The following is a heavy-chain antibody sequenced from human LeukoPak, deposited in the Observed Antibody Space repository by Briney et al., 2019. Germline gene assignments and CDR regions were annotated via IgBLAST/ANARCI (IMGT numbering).Heavy chain of an antibody. CDR2: ISAYNGNT. CDR3: ARWYSSNWLQFDP. Sequence: ASVKVSCKASGYTFTSYGISWVRQAPGQGLEWMGWISAYNGNTNYAQKLQGRVTMTTDTSTSTAYLELRRLRFDDTAVYYCARWYSSNWLQFDPWGQGTLVTVSS. D-gene: IGHD6-13*01. J-gene: IGHJ5*02. CDR1: GYTFTSYG. V-gene: IGHV1-18*01.